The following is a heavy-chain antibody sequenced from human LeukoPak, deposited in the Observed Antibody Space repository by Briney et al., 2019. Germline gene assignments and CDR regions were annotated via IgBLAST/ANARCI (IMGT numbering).Heavy chain of an antibody. Sequence: NPSETLSLTCAVSGDPMSSGYWWSWVRQPPGKGLEWIGEIYHSGSTNYNPSLKSRVIISVDKSKNQFSLRLSSVTAADTAVYYCARDRRRPHGMDVWGQGTTVTVSS. CDR3: ARDRRRPHGMDV. D-gene: IGHD6-25*01. V-gene: IGHV4-4*02. CDR1: GDPMSSGYW. CDR2: IYHSGST. J-gene: IGHJ6*02.